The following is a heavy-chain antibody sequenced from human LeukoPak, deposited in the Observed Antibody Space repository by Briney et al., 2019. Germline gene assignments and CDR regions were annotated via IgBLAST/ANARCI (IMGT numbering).Heavy chain of an antibody. D-gene: IGHD4-17*01. CDR1: GGSISSYY. J-gene: IGHJ6*03. CDR3: AREPPSYGDYGNYYYYMDV. V-gene: IGHV4-59*12. Sequence: SETLSLTCTVSGGSISSYYWSWIRQPPGKGLEWIGYIYYSGSTNYNPSLKSRVTISVDTSKNQFSLKLSSVTAADTAVYYCAREPPSYGDYGNYYYYMDVWGKGTTVTVSS. CDR2: IYYSGST.